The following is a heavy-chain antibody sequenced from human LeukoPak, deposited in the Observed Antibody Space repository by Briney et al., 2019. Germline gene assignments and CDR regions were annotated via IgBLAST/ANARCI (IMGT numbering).Heavy chain of an antibody. CDR3: TLKGGGYNYLYGGVDY. CDR1: GFTFSGSA. Sequence: GGSLRLSCAASGFTFSGSAMHWVRQASGKGLEWVGRIRSKANSYATAYAASVKGRFTISRDDSKNTAYLQMNSLKTEDTAVYYCTLKGGGYNYLYGGVDYWGQGTLVTVSS. CDR2: IRSKANSYAT. V-gene: IGHV3-73*01. J-gene: IGHJ4*02. D-gene: IGHD5-24*01.